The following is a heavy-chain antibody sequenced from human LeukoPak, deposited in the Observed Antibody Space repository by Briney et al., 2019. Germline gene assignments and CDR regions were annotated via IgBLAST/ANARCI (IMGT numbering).Heavy chain of an antibody. CDR1: GFTFSSYG. V-gene: IGHV3-30*18. CDR3: AKPSVTDLDAFDI. D-gene: IGHD4-17*01. Sequence: GGSLRLSCVASGFTFSSYGMHWVRQAPGKGLEWVAVISYDGSNKYYADSVKGRFTISRDNSKNTLYLQMNSLRAEDTAVCYCAKPSVTDLDAFDIWGQGTMVTVSS. CDR2: ISYDGSNK. J-gene: IGHJ3*02.